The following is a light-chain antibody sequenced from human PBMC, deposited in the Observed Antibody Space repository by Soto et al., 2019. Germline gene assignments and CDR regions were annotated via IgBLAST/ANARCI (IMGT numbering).Light chain of an antibody. V-gene: IGKV3-20*01. CDR1: QSVGSSF. CDR3: QQYVSSVT. CDR2: GAS. J-gene: IGKJ1*01. Sequence: EIVLTQSPGSLSLSPGERATLSCRASQSVGSSFFAWYQQKPGQAPRLLIYGASNRATGIPDRFSGRGSGTDFTLTITGLEPEDFAVYYCQQYVSSVTFGQGTKVEIK.